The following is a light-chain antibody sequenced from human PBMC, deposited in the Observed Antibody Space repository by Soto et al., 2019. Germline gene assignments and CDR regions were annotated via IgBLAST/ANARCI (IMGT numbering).Light chain of an antibody. J-gene: IGLJ1*01. CDR2: EVS. Sequence: QSALTQPASVSGSPVQSITISCTGTSSDVGGYNYVSWYQQHPGKAPKLMVYEVSNRPSGVSNRFSGSQSGNTASLTISGLQAEDEADYYCSSYTSSSTYVFGTGTKLTVL. CDR1: SSDVGGYNY. V-gene: IGLV2-14*01. CDR3: SSYTSSSTYV.